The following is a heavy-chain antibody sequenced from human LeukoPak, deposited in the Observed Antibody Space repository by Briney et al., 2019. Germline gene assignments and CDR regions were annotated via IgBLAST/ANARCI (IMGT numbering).Heavy chain of an antibody. Sequence: PSETLSLTCAVYGGSFSGYYWSWIRQPPGKGLEWIGEINHSGSTNYNPSLKSRVTISVGTSKNQFSLKLSSVTAADTAVYYCARVIPRGSWLRGRIWFDPWGQGTLVTVSS. J-gene: IGHJ5*02. CDR2: INHSGST. CDR3: ARVIPRGSWLRGRIWFDP. CDR1: GGSFSGYY. D-gene: IGHD5-12*01. V-gene: IGHV4-34*01.